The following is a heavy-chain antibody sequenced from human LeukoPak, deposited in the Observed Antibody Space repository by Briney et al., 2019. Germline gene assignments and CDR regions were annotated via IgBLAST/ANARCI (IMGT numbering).Heavy chain of an antibody. CDR2: ISWNSGSI. J-gene: IGHJ6*02. D-gene: IGHD6-19*01. Sequence: GGSLRLSCAASGFTFDDYAMHWVRQAPGKGLEWVSGISWNSGSIGYADSVKGRFTISRDSAKNSLYLQMSSLRDEDTAVYYCARDAGNSGYGMDVWGQGTTVTVSS. CDR3: ARDAGNSGYGMDV. V-gene: IGHV3-9*01. CDR1: GFTFDDYA.